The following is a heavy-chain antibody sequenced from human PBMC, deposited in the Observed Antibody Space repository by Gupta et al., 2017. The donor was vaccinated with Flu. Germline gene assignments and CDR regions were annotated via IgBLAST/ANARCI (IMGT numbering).Heavy chain of an antibody. V-gene: IGHV4-39*01. J-gene: IGHJ5*02. Sequence: CGWSRQPPGKGLEWSGSISSRGSAFYNPSLKSRVTIFEDTSNDKVALRLASLAAADTAVYYCARLPPDANWAWLESNWFDPWGQGNLGT. CDR2: ISSRGSA. CDR3: ARLPPDANWAWLESNWFDP. D-gene: IGHD1-1*01.